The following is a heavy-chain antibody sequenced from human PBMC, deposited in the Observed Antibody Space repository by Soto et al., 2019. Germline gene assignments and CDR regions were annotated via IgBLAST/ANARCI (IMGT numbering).Heavy chain of an antibody. V-gene: IGHV3-15*07. CDR3: TTDSHFSARLVRFDL. CDR1: GFTFSNPW. CDR2: IKRIIGGGTT. D-gene: IGHD3-3*02. Sequence: GGSLRLSCAGSGFTFSNPWMNWVRQAPGKGLEWVGRIKRIIGGGTTDFAASVQGRFAISRDDSQDTMYLQMNSLKSEDTAVYYCTTDSHFSARLVRFDLWGQGTLVTVSS. J-gene: IGHJ4*02.